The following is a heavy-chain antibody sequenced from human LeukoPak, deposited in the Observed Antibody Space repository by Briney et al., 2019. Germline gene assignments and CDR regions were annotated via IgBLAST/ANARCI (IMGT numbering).Heavy chain of an antibody. J-gene: IGHJ4*02. CDR1: GGSFSGYY. CDR3: AGRGIVLMVYAI. D-gene: IGHD2-8*01. Sequence: SETLSLTCAVYGGSFSGYYWSWIRQPPGKGLEWIGEINHSGSTNYNPSLKSRVTISVDTSKNQFSLKLSSVTAADTAVYYCAGRGIVLMVYAIWGQGTLVTVSS. CDR2: INHSGST. V-gene: IGHV4-34*01.